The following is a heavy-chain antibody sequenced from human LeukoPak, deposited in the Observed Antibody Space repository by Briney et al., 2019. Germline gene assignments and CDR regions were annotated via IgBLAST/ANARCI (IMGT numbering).Heavy chain of an antibody. CDR3: AKDGIAVAGTSAWY. D-gene: IGHD6-19*01. CDR2: ISDSGGST. Sequence: PGGSLRLSFAASGFTFSSYAMTWVRQAPGKGLEWVSGISDSGGSTYYADSVKGRFTISRDNSKNTVYLQMNSLRAEDTAVYYCAKDGIAVAGTSAWYWGQGTQVTVSS. CDR1: GFTFSSYA. J-gene: IGHJ4*02. V-gene: IGHV3-23*01.